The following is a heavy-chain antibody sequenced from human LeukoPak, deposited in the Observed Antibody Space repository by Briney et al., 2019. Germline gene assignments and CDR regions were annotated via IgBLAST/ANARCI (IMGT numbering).Heavy chain of an antibody. J-gene: IGHJ4*02. V-gene: IGHV3-64*02. D-gene: IGHD2-15*01. CDR1: GFTFSRYA. Sequence: PGGSLRLSCAASGFTFSRYAMHWVRQAPGKGLEYVPAISSNGGRTYYEDSVKGRFTISRDNSKNTLYLQMNSLRAEGTAVYYCATGRIFGSFDYWGQGTLVTVSS. CDR3: ATGRIFGSFDY. CDR2: ISSNGGRT.